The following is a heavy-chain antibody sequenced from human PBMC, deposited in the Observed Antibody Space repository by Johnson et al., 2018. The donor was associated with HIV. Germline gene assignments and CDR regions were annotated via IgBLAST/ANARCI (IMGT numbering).Heavy chain of an antibody. V-gene: IGHV3-66*01. CDR1: GFTVSSNY. D-gene: IGHD2-8*01. CDR3: ARDSNRYAFDI. CDR2: IYSAGST. J-gene: IGHJ3*02. Sequence: VQLVESGGGVVQPGRSLRLSCAASGFTVSSNYMSWVRQAPGQGLEGVSVIYSAGSTYYADSVKGRFTIPRDNSKNTLYLQMNCLRAEDTAVYYCARDSNRYAFDIWGQGTMVTVSS.